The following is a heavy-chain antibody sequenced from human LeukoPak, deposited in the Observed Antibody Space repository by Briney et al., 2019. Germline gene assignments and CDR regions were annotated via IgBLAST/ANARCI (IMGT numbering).Heavy chain of an antibody. CDR1: GGSISSYY. J-gene: IGHJ5*02. D-gene: IGHD3-22*01. CDR3: ARQTIVVVITS. V-gene: IGHV4-59*08. Sequence: SETLSLTCTVSGGSISSYYWSWIRQPPGKGLEWIGYIYYSGSTNYNPSLKSRVTISVDTSKNQFSLKLSSVTAADTAVYYCARQTIVVVITSWGQGTLVTVSS. CDR2: IYYSGST.